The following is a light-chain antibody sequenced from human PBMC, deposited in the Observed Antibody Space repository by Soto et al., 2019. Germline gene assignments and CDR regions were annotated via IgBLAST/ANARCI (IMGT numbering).Light chain of an antibody. CDR3: QQHNDWPT. CDR2: GAS. CDR1: QSVSSSY. V-gene: IGKV3D-20*02. J-gene: IGKJ5*01. Sequence: EIVLTQPPGTLSLSPGERATLSCRASQSVSSSYLAWYQQKPGQAPRLLIYGASSRATGIPDRFSVSGSGTDFTLTISRLEPEDFAIYYCQQHNDWPTFGQGTRLE.